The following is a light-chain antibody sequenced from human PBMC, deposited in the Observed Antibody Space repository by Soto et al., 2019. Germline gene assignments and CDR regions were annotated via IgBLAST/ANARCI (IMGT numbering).Light chain of an antibody. V-gene: IGLV3-1*01. CDR3: QTWDSSTGGI. CDR2: QDR. Sequence: SSELTQPPSVSVSPGQTASITCSGDKLGNKYTSWYQQKPGQSPVLVIYQDRKRPSGIPERFSGSNSGNTATLTISGAQAMDEADYYCQTWDSSTGGIFGGGTKVTVL. CDR1: KLGNKY. J-gene: IGLJ2*01.